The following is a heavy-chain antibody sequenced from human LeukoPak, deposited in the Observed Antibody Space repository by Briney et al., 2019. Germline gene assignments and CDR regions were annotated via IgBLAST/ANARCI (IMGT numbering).Heavy chain of an antibody. CDR1: GGSTSSYY. D-gene: IGHD2-2*01. V-gene: IGHV4-59*08. CDR3: SGPSMPSPY. Sequence: SETLSLTCTVSGGSTSSYYWSWIRQPPGKGLEWIGDISYSGSTNYNPSLKSRVTISVDTSKNQFSLKLSSVTAADTAVYYCSGPSMPSPYWGQGTLVAVSS. CDR2: ISYSGST. J-gene: IGHJ4*02.